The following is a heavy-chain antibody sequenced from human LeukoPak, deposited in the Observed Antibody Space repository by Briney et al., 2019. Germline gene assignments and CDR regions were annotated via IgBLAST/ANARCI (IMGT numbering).Heavy chain of an antibody. D-gene: IGHD5-18*01. CDR3: AREGYSYGYADY. Sequence: SSQTLSLTCTVSGGSISSGDYYWRSIRQPPVKGLEWIGYIYYSGSTYYNPSLKSRVTISVDTSKNQFSLKLSSVTAADTAVYYCAREGYSYGYADYWGQGTLVTVSS. V-gene: IGHV4-30-4*01. CDR1: GGSISSGDYY. CDR2: IYYSGST. J-gene: IGHJ4*02.